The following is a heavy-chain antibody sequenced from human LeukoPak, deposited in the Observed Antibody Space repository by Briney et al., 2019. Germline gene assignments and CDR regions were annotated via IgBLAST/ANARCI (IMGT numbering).Heavy chain of an antibody. CDR2: ISSSSSYI. CDR1: GFTFSSYS. J-gene: IGHJ4*02. CDR3: ARDRDRDMTTVTHSLGY. Sequence: PGRSLRLSRAASGFTFSSYSMNSVRQAPGKGLEWVSSISSSSSYIYYADSVKGRFTISRDNAKNSLYLQMNSLRAEDTAVYYCARDRDRDMTTVTHSLGYWGQGTLVTVSS. V-gene: IGHV3-21*01. D-gene: IGHD4-11*01.